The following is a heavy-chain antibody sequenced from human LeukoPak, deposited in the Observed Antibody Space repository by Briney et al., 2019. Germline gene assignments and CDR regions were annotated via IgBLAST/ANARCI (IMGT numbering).Heavy chain of an antibody. Sequence: GGSLRLSCAASGFIFNNYGLIWVRQAPGKGLEWVSAISNDGGGTNYAYFVKGRFTISRDNSKNTLFLQMNSLRAEDTALYYCAKGSSGYFVDLWGQGTLVTVSS. CDR2: ISNDGGGT. J-gene: IGHJ5*02. CDR3: AKGSSGYFVDL. D-gene: IGHD3-22*01. V-gene: IGHV3-23*01. CDR1: GFIFNNYG.